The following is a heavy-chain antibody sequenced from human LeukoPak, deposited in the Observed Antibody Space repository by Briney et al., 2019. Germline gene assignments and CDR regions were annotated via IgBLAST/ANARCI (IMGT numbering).Heavy chain of an antibody. D-gene: IGHD3-3*01. J-gene: IGHJ4*02. Sequence: GGSLRLSCTASGFTSGDYAMSWVRQAPGKGLEWVGFIRSKAYGGTTEYAASVKGRFTISRDDSKSIAYLQMNSLKTEDTAVYYCTRVSDFWSGYPGYFDFWGQGTLVTVSS. CDR3: TRVSDFWSGYPGYFDF. V-gene: IGHV3-49*04. CDR1: GFTSGDYA. CDR2: IRSKAYGGTT.